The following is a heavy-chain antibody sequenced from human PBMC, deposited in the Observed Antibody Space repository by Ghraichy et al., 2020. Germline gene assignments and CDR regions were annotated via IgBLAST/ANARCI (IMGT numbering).Heavy chain of an antibody. J-gene: IGHJ6*02. CDR3: ARAFTEAQYCSGGSCPPGGMDV. CDR2: IYHSGST. CDR1: GGSISSSNW. Sequence: SETLSLTCAVSGGSISSSNWWSWVRQPPGKGLEWIGEIYHSGSTNYNPSLKSRVTISVDKSKNQFSLKLSSVTAADTAVYYCARAFTEAQYCSGGSCPPGGMDVWGQGTTVTVSS. V-gene: IGHV4-4*02. D-gene: IGHD2-15*01.